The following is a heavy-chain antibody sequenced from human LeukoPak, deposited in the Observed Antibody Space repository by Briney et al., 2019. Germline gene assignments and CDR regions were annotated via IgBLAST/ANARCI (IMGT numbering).Heavy chain of an antibody. D-gene: IGHD1-26*01. Sequence: ASVKVSCKTSGYTFTTYAMHWVRQAHGQRLEWMGWTNTGNGNTKYSQKFQGRVTITRDTSASTAYMELSSLRSEDTAVYYCARAFSGSYTALDYWGQGTLVTVSS. CDR2: TNTGNGNT. CDR3: ARAFSGSYTALDY. CDR1: GYTFTTYA. V-gene: IGHV1-3*04. J-gene: IGHJ4*02.